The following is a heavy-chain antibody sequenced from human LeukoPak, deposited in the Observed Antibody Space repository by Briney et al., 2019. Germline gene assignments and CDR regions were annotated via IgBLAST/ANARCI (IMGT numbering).Heavy chain of an antibody. V-gene: IGHV3-33*06. CDR3: AEDRLHCSGGSCYSGYFDY. D-gene: IGHD2-15*01. Sequence: GRSLRLSCAASGFTFSSYGMHWVRQAPGKGLEWVAVIWYDESNKYYADSVKGRFTISRDNSKNTLYLQMNSLRAEDTAVYYCAEDRLHCSGGSCYSGYFDYWGQGTLVTVSS. CDR1: GFTFSSYG. J-gene: IGHJ4*02. CDR2: IWYDESNK.